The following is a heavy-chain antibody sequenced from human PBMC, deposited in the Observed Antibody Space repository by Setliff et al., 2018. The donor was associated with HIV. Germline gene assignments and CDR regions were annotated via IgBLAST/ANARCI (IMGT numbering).Heavy chain of an antibody. CDR3: VGGGYSSPNWFDP. J-gene: IGHJ5*02. Sequence: SETLSLTCTVSGGSISSYYWSWIRQPAGKGLEWIGRIYTSGSTNYNPSLNSRVAILIDTSKNQFSLKLTSVTAADTAVYYCVGGGYSSPNWFDPWGQGTLVTVSS. CDR2: IYTSGST. CDR1: GGSISSYY. V-gene: IGHV4-4*07. D-gene: IGHD6-13*01.